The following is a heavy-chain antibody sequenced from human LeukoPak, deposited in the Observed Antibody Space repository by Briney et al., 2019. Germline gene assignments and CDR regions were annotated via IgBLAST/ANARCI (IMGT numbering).Heavy chain of an antibody. Sequence: GASVKVSCKASAYTFTAYYIHWVRQAPGQGPEWMGWINPNSGGTKYAQNFQCRVTMTRDTSITTAYMELSRLTSDDTAMYYCARDAGSSGILSHWGQGTLVTVSS. D-gene: IGHD3-10*01. CDR1: AYTFTAYY. V-gene: IGHV1-2*02. CDR2: INPNSGGT. J-gene: IGHJ4*02. CDR3: ARDAGSSGILSH.